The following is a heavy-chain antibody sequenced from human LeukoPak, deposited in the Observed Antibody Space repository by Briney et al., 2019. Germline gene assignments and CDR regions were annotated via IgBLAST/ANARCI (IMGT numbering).Heavy chain of an antibody. CDR3: ARDGSVPYDY. V-gene: IGHV1-2*02. Sequence: ASVKVSCMASGYTFTVYYMHWVRQAPGQGLEWMGGINPNSGSKNYAQKFQGRVTMTRDTSISTAYMELSRLTSDDTAVYYCARDGSVPYDYWGQGTLVTVSP. CDR1: GYTFTVYY. CDR2: INPNSGSK. J-gene: IGHJ4*02.